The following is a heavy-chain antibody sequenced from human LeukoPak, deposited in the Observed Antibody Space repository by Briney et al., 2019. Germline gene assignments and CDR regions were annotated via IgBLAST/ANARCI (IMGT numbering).Heavy chain of an antibody. V-gene: IGHV1-2*02. CDR2: INPNSGGT. J-gene: IGHJ4*02. D-gene: IGHD6-13*01. CDR1: GYTFTGYY. CDR3: ARAIAPVGLQYYFDS. Sequence: ASVKVSCKASGYTFTGYYMHWVRQAPGQGLEWMGWINPNSGGTNYAQKFQGRVTMTRDTSISTAYMELSRLRSDDTAVYYCARAIAPVGLQYYFDSWGQGTLVTVSS.